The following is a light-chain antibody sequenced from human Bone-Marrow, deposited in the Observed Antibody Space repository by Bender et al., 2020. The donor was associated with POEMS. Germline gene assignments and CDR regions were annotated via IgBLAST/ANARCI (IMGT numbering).Light chain of an antibody. CDR3: VAWDYTLNGWV. CDR1: SSDIGDYNY. V-gene: IGLV2-14*01. Sequence: VSGSPGQSITISCTGTSSDIGDYNYVSWYQQYPGKAPKLMIYEVSNRPSGVSNRFSGSKSGNAASLTISGLHSEDEADYYCVAWDYTLNGWVFGGGTKLTVL. CDR2: EVS. J-gene: IGLJ2*01.